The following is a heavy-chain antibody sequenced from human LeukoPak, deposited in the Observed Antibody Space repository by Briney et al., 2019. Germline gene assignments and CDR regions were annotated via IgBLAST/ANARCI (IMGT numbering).Heavy chain of an antibody. J-gene: IGHJ4*02. CDR2: ISGSGGTT. V-gene: IGHV3-23*01. CDR3: AKGSRSLRFGEAGDY. D-gene: IGHD3-10*01. Sequence: GGSLRLSCAAPGFTFSSYGMSWVRQAPGKGLEWVSSISGSGGTTYYADSVKGRFTLSRDNSKNTLYLQMNSLRAEDTAVYYCAKGSRSLRFGEAGDYWGQGTLVTVSS. CDR1: GFTFSSYG.